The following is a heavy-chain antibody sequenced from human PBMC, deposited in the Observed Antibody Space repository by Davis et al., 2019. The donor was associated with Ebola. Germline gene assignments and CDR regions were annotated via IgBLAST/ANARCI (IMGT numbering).Heavy chain of an antibody. J-gene: IGHJ4*02. CDR1: GGSISSSSHY. V-gene: IGHV3-23*01. CDR2: ISGSGGDP. CDR3: ARDRALYSSETFDY. Sequence: PSETLSLTCTVSGGSISSSSHYWGWIRQPPGKGLEWVSRISGSGGDPHYADSVKGRITISRDNSKNTLYLQMNSLRAEDTAVYYCARDRALYSSETFDYWGQGTLVTVSS. D-gene: IGHD6-25*01.